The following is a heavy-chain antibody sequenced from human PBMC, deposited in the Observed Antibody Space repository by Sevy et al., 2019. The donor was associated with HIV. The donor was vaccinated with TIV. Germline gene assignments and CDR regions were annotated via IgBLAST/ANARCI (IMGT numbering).Heavy chain of an antibody. D-gene: IGHD5-18*01. V-gene: IGHV3-23*01. Sequence: GGSLRLSCGASGFTFSNYAMSWVRQAPGKGPEWVSGINKGGSTYYADSVKGRFTISRDNSKKMVVLQMNSLGAEDTAVYYCASGDTTMIMDLDYWGQGALVTVSS. CDR2: INKGGST. CDR1: GFTFSNYA. CDR3: ASGDTTMIMDLDY. J-gene: IGHJ4*02.